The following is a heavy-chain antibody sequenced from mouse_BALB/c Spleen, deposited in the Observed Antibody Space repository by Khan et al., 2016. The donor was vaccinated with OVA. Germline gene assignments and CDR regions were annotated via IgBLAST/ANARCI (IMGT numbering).Heavy chain of an antibody. D-gene: IGHD2-2*01. V-gene: IGHV1S81*02. CDR3: TRSGYGSFAY. Sequence: QVQLQQSGAELVKPGASVKLSCKASGYTFSSYYMYWVKQRPGQGLEWIGEINPNNGGTNFNQNFKSKATLTVDKSSSTAFMQLSSLTSEDSAVYCCTRSGYGSFAYWGQGTLVTVSA. CDR2: INPNNGGT. J-gene: IGHJ3*01. CDR1: GYTFSSYY.